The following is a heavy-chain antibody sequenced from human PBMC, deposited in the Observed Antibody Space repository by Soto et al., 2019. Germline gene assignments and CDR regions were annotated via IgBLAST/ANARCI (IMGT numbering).Heavy chain of an antibody. CDR2: ISYDGSNK. V-gene: IGHV3-30*18. Sequence: GGSLRLSCAASGFTFSSYGMHWVRQAPGKGLEWVAVISYDGSNKYYADSVKGRFTISRDNSKNTLYLQMNSLRAEDTAVYYCAKEGPRPGAFDIWGQGTMVPVSS. CDR1: GFTFSSYG. J-gene: IGHJ3*02. CDR3: AKEGPRPGAFDI.